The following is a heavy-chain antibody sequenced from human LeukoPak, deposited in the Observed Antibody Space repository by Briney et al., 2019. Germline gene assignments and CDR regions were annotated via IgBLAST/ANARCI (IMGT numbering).Heavy chain of an antibody. D-gene: IGHD6-13*01. CDR3: ARALIAAAGTGYFQH. J-gene: IGHJ1*01. V-gene: IGHV1-8*03. CDR2: MNPNSGNT. CDR1: GYTFTSYD. Sequence: GASVKVSCKASGYTFTSYDINWVRQATGQGLEWMGWMNPNSGNTGYAQKFQGRVTITADKSTSTAYMELSSLRSEDTAVYYCARALIAAAGTGYFQHWGQGTLVTVSS.